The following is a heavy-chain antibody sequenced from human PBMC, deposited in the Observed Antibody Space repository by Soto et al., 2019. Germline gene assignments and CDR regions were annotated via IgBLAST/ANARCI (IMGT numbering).Heavy chain of an antibody. J-gene: IGHJ6*02. V-gene: IGHV4-38-2*01. CDR2: IYHSGST. CDR1: GYSISSGYY. Sequence: SETLSLTCAVSGYSISSGYYWGWIRQPPGKGLEWIGSIYHSGSTYYNSSLKSRVTISVDTSKNQFSLKLSSVTAADTAVYYCARVGGYGMDVWGQGTTVTVSS. D-gene: IGHD3-10*01. CDR3: ARVGGYGMDV.